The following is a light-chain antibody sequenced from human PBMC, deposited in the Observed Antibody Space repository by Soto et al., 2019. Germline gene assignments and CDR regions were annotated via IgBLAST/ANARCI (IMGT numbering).Light chain of an antibody. J-gene: IGLJ2*01. CDR1: SSDVGGYNY. CDR3: SSFAGNNNLV. Sequence: QSALTQPPSASGSPGQSVTISCTGTSSDVGGYNYVSWYQHHPGKAPKLMMSEVSKRPSGVPDRFYGSKSGNTASLTVSGLQAEDEADYYCSSFAGNNNLVFGGGTKLTVL. V-gene: IGLV2-8*01. CDR2: EVS.